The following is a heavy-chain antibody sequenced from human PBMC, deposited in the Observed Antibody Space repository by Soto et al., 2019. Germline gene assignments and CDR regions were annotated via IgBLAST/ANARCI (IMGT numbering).Heavy chain of an antibody. D-gene: IGHD2-2*02. V-gene: IGHV1-69*01. CDR3: ARVPRCSSTSCYITWFDP. J-gene: IGHJ5*02. CDR2: IIPIFGTA. CDR1: GGTFSSYA. Sequence: QVQLVQSGAEVKKPGSSVKVSCKASGGTFSSYAISWVRQAPGQGLEWMGGIIPIFGTANYAQKFQGRVTITADESTSTAYMELSSLRSEDTAVYYCARVPRCSSTSCYITWFDPWGQGTLVTVSS.